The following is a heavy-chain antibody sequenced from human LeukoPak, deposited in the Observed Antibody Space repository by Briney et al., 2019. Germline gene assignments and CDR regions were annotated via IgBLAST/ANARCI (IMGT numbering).Heavy chain of an antibody. CDR3: AKVMSPAPRYTGFDY. V-gene: IGHV3-23*01. Sequence: GSLRLSCAASGFTFSSYAMSWVRQAPGKGLEWVSAISGSGGSTYYADSVKGRFTISRDNSKNTLYLQMNSLRAEDTAVYYCAKVMSPAPRYTGFDYWGQGTLVTVSS. D-gene: IGHD1-14*01. CDR1: GFTFSSYA. CDR2: ISGSGGST. J-gene: IGHJ4*02.